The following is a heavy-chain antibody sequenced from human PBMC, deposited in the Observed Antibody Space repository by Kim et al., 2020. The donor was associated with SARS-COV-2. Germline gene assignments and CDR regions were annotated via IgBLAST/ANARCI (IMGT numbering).Heavy chain of an antibody. CDR3: ARREIVGATLGGMDV. J-gene: IGHJ6*02. Sequence: GESLKISCKGSGYSFTSYWIGWVRQMPGKGLEWMGIIYPGDSDTRYSPSFQGQVTISADKSISTAYLQWSSLKASDTAMYYCARREIVGATLGGMDVWGQGTTVTVSS. CDR2: IYPGDSDT. V-gene: IGHV5-51*01. D-gene: IGHD1-26*01. CDR1: GYSFTSYW.